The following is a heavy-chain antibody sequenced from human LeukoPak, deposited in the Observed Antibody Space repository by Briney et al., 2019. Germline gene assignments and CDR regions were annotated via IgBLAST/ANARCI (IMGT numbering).Heavy chain of an antibody. D-gene: IGHD2-8*01. V-gene: IGHV3-21*01. J-gene: IGHJ4*02. Sequence: GGSLRLSCAASGFTFSNYAMTWVRQPPGKGLQWVSSISRSGQNIDHADSVNGRFSISRDNARNSLYLQMNSLTSEDTAVYYCARKSTNAGGGFDYWGQGTLVAVSS. CDR1: GFTFSNYA. CDR3: ARKSTNAGGGFDY. CDR2: ISRSGQNI.